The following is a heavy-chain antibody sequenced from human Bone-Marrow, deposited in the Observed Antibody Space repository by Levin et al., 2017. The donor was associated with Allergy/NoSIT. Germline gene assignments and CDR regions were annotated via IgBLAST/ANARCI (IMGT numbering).Heavy chain of an antibody. J-gene: IGHJ4*02. CDR2: LYSTENT. Sequence: GGSLRLSCAASGFSVSSNYMNWVRRAPGKGLEWVSALYSTENTYYADSVKGRFTISRDDSKNVVYLQMDNLRAEDTAVYYCARTAREMATSNFDHWGQGTQVTVSP. V-gene: IGHV3-53*01. CDR1: GFSVSSNY. CDR3: ARTAREMATSNFDH. D-gene: IGHD5-24*01.